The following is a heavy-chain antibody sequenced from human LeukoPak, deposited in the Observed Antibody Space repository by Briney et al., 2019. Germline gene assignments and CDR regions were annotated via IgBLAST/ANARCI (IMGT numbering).Heavy chain of an antibody. J-gene: IGHJ4*02. D-gene: IGHD3-3*01. Sequence: GASVKVSCKASGYTFTSYGITWVRQAPGQGLEWMGWVSTYNGNKHYAQKLQDRVTMMTDTSTSTAYMELRSLRSDDTAVYYCVRAYYDFWSGSDIDYWGQGTLVTVSS. CDR3: VRAYYDFWSGSDIDY. V-gene: IGHV1-18*01. CDR1: GYTFTSYG. CDR2: VSTYNGNK.